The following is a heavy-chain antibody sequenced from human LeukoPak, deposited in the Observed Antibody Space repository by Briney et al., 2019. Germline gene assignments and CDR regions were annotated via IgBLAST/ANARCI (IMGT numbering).Heavy chain of an antibody. CDR3: ARLKQQLVLGWYFDL. D-gene: IGHD6-13*01. CDR2: IYTSGST. Sequence: SETLSLTCTVSDGSISSYYWSWIRQPAGKGLEWIGRIYTSGSTNYNPSLKSRVTMSVDTSKNQFSLKLSSVTAADTAVYYCARLKQQLVLGWYFDLWGRGTLVTVSS. CDR1: DGSISSYY. J-gene: IGHJ2*01. V-gene: IGHV4-4*07.